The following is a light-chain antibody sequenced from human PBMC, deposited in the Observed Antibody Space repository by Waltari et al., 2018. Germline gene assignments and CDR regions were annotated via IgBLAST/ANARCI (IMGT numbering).Light chain of an antibody. CDR1: QTIPRY. CDR2: GIS. V-gene: IGKV1-39*01. CDR3: QQSTSIPLT. Sequence: DIQMTPSPSSLSASVGDSITIPCRASQTIPRYLNWYQQKPGKAPKLLIYGISNLHSGVPSRFSGCGSGTDFTLTISSLQPEDFATYYCQQSTSIPLTFGGGTKVDIK. J-gene: IGKJ4*01.